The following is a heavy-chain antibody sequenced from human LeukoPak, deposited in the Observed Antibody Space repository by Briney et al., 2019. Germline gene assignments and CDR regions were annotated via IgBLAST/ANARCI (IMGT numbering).Heavy chain of an antibody. V-gene: IGHV3-7*01. CDR3: AGGAGWSIDY. Sequence: GGSLRLSCAASGFTFSDYWMNWVRQAPGKGLEWVAILKQDGSEILYVDSVKGRFTISRDNVKNSLYLQMNSLRAEDTAVYYCAGGAGWSIDYWGQGTLVTVSS. CDR2: LKQDGSEI. D-gene: IGHD2-15*01. CDR1: GFTFSDYW. J-gene: IGHJ4*02.